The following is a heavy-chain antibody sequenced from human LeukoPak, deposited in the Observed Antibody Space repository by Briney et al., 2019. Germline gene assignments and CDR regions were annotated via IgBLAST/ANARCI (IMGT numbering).Heavy chain of an antibody. J-gene: IGHJ3*02. D-gene: IGHD5-18*01. CDR2: ISGSGGST. CDR1: GFTFSSYA. V-gene: IGHV3-23*01. Sequence: GGSLRLSCAASGFTFSSYAMSWVRQAPGKGLEWVSAISGSGGSTYYADSVEGRFTISRDNSKNTLYLQMNSLRAEDTAVYYCAKRYGQVRGAFDIWGQGTMVTVSS. CDR3: AKRYGQVRGAFDI.